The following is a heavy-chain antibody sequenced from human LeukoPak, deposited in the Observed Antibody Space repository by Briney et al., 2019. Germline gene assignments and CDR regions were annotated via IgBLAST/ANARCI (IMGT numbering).Heavy chain of an antibody. Sequence: GGSLRLSCAASGFTFDDYAMHGVRQAPGKGLEWVSGISWNSGSIGYADSVKGRFTISRDNAKNSLYLQMNSLRAEDTALYYCAKDLWFGELSNGFDYWGQGTLVTVSS. V-gene: IGHV3-9*01. CDR1: GFTFDDYA. CDR2: ISWNSGSI. J-gene: IGHJ4*02. D-gene: IGHD3-10*01. CDR3: AKDLWFGELSNGFDY.